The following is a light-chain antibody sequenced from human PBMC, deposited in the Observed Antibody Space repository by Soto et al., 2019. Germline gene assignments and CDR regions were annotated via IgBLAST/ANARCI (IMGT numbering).Light chain of an antibody. CDR3: SSYAGSNNLI. Sequence: QSVLTQPPSASGSPGQSVTISCTGTSSDVGDYNYVSWYQQHPGKAPKLMIYEVTKRPSGVPDRFSGSKSGNTASLTVSGLQAGDEADYYCSSYAGSNNLIFGGGTKLTVL. CDR1: SSDVGDYNY. J-gene: IGLJ2*01. V-gene: IGLV2-8*01. CDR2: EVT.